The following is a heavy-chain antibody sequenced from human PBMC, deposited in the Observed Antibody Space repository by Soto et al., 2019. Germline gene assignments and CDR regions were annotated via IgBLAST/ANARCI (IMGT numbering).Heavy chain of an antibody. V-gene: IGHV4-39*01. CDR2: IYYSGST. D-gene: IGHD5-12*01. CDR1: GGSISSSSYY. J-gene: IGHJ4*02. Sequence: EPLSLTCTVSGGSISSSSYYWGWIRQPPGKGLEWIGSIYYSGSTYYNPSLKSRVTISVDTSKNQFSLKLSSVTAAGTAVYYCARLSVTTNCFDYWGQGTLVTVSS. CDR3: ARLSVTTNCFDY.